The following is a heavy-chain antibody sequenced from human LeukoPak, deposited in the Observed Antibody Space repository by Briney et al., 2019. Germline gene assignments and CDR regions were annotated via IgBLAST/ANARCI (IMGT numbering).Heavy chain of an antibody. CDR2: IGTNGIST. V-gene: IGHV3-64D*09. CDR3: VKGQEVVYAPTFDY. D-gene: IGHD2-8*02. CDR1: GFTFNSYA. Sequence: GGSLRLSCSASGFTFNSYAIHWVRQAPGKGLEYVSSIGTNGISTYYADSVTGRFTISRDNSKNSLYLQMSSLRAEDTAVYYCVKGQEVVYAPTFDYWGQGTLVAVSS. J-gene: IGHJ4*02.